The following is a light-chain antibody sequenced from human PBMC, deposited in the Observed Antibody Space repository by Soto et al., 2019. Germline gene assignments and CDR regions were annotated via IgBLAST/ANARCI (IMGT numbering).Light chain of an antibody. J-gene: IGKJ1*01. V-gene: IGKV3-20*01. CDR3: QQYGTSPRT. CDR1: QVIRSH. Sequence: ENVLTQSPGTLSLSPGERVTLSCRASQVIRSHLAWYQQKPGQATRLLIFDASSRATGIPDRFSGSGSGTDFTLSISRLEPEDFAVYYCQQYGTSPRTFGQGTRVEIK. CDR2: DAS.